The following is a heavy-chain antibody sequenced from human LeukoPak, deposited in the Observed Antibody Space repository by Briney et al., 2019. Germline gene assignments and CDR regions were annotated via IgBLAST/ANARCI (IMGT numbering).Heavy chain of an antibody. J-gene: IGHJ5*02. D-gene: IGHD2-2*01. CDR2: IIPIFGTA. V-gene: IGHV1-69*05. CDR3: ARGRLVPAAIFDP. CDR1: GYTFSSYA. Sequence: SVKVSCKASGYTFSSYAISWVRQAPGQGLEWMGRIIPIFGTANYAQKFQGRVTITTDESTSTAYMELSSLRSEDTAVYYCARGRLVPAAIFDPWGQGTLVTVSS.